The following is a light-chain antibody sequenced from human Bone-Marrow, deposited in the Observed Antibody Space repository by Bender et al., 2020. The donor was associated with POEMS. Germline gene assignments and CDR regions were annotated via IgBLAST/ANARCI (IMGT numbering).Light chain of an antibody. Sequence: QSVLTQPPSASGTPGQRVTISCSGSNSNIASHYVYWYQQLPGTAPTLLIYRNNQRPSGVPDRFSGSKSGTSASLAISGLRSEDAADYYCAAYTGTTVVFGGGTKLTVL. V-gene: IGLV1-47*01. CDR3: AAYTGTTVV. J-gene: IGLJ2*01. CDR2: RNN. CDR1: NSNIASHY.